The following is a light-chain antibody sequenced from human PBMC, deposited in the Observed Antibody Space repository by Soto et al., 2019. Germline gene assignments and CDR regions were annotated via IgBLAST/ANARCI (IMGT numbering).Light chain of an antibody. V-gene: IGLV1-40*01. CDR1: SSNIGAGYS. J-gene: IGLJ3*02. Sequence: QSVLTQSPSVSGAPGQRVTISCTGSSSNIGAGYSVHWYQQLPGTAPILLLCGNNRPSGVPDRFSGSKSGTSASLAITGLQPEDEGNYYCQSYDDTLSAWVFGGGTKLTVL. CDR2: GN. CDR3: QSYDDTLSAWV.